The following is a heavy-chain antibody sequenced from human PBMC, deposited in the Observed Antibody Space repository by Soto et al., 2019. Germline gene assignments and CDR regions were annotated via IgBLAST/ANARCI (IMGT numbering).Heavy chain of an antibody. CDR1: GGSISSGGYY. Sequence: PSETLSLTCTVSGGSISSGGYYWSWIRQHPGKGLEWIGYIYYSGSTYYNPSLKSRVTISVDTSKNQFSLKLSSVTAADTAVYYCVGSGFLYAFDIWGQGTMVTVSS. V-gene: IGHV4-31*03. J-gene: IGHJ3*02. CDR2: IYYSGST. D-gene: IGHD3-10*01. CDR3: VGSGFLYAFDI.